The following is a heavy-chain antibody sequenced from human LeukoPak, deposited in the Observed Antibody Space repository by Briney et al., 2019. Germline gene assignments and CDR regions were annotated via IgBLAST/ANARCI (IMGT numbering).Heavy chain of an antibody. J-gene: IGHJ4*02. D-gene: IGHD6-13*01. CDR1: GFTFTTYA. CDR2: ISNSGDST. Sequence: GGSLRLSCAASGFTFTTYAMSWVPQAPGRGLEWVSVISNSGDSTYYADSVKGRFTISRDNSKSTLFLQMSSLRAEDTAIYYCARDGARGAAAGTRGDYWGQGALVTVSS. V-gene: IGHV3-23*01. CDR3: ARDGARGAAAGTRGDY.